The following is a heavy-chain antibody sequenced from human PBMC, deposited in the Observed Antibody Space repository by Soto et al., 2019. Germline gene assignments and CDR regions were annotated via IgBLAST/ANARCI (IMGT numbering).Heavy chain of an antibody. J-gene: IGHJ6*02. Sequence: SVKVSCKASGGNFRRYAISWVRQAPGRGLEWMGGILPIFGSPSHAQKFRDRVTITADESTSTAYLELTSLTSEDTAIYYCVFGDCTSSSCSYYFYGLDVWGQGTTVTVSS. CDR1: GGNFRRYA. D-gene: IGHD2-2*01. V-gene: IGHV1-69*13. CDR3: VFGDCTSSSCSYYFYGLDV. CDR2: ILPIFGSP.